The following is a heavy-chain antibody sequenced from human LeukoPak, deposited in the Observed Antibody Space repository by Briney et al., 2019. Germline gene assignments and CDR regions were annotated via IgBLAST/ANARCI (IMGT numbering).Heavy chain of an antibody. CDR3: ARANGVWYYFDY. CDR2: MYYSGST. CDR1: GGSITSGGYY. Sequence: PSQTPSLTCTVSGGSITSGGYYWSWIRQHPGKGLEWIGYMYYSGSTYSNPSLKTRVTISVDTSKNQFSLKLSSVTAADTALYYCARANGVWYYFDYWGQGTLVTVSS. V-gene: IGHV4-31*03. J-gene: IGHJ4*02. D-gene: IGHD7-27*01.